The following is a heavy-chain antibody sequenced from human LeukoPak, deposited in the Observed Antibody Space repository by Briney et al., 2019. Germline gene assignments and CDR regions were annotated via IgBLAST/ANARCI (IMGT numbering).Heavy chain of an antibody. V-gene: IGHV4-59*08. D-gene: IGHD3-22*01. CDR2: IYYTGST. CDR3: ARRYYDTTDSYSGLGAFDS. J-gene: IGHJ3*02. Sequence: SETLSLTCTVSGGSISPYYWSWIRQPPGKGLEWVGYIYYTGSTNSNPSLKSRVTISVDTSKNQFSLKLSSVTAAATAVSYCARRYYDTTDSYSGLGAFDSWGQGTMVTVSS. CDR1: GGSISPYY.